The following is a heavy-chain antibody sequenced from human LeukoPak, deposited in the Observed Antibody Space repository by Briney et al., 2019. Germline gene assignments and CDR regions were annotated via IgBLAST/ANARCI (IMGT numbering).Heavy chain of an antibody. D-gene: IGHD6-6*01. CDR3: ARDPGPSTAAWGAFDI. CDR1: GLTFSRYW. CDR2: IKQDGNET. V-gene: IGHV3-7*01. J-gene: IGHJ3*02. Sequence: GGSLRLSCAASGLTFSRYWMTWVRQAPGKGLEWVANIKQDGNETYYVDSVKGRFTISRDNAKSSLYLQVNSLRAEDTAVYFCARDPGPSTAAWGAFDIWGQGTVVTVSS.